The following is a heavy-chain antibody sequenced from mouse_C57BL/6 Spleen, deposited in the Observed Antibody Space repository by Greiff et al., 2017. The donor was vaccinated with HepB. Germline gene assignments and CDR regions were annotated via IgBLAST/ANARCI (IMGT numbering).Heavy chain of an antibody. D-gene: IGHD1-1*01. V-gene: IGHV5-6*01. CDR3: ARWAVVATGYFDV. Sequence: EVQRVESGGDLVKPGGSLKLSCAASGFTFSSYGMSWVRQTPDKRLEWVATISSGGSYTYYPDSVKGRFTISRDNAKNTLYLQMSSLKSEDTAMYYWARWAVVATGYFDVWGTGTTVTVSS. CDR2: ISSGGSYT. CDR1: GFTFSSYG. J-gene: IGHJ1*03.